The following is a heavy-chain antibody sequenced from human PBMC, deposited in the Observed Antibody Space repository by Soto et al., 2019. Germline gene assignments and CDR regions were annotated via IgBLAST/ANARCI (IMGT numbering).Heavy chain of an antibody. CDR3: AGDLTESSGYYYARRDN. J-gene: IGHJ4*02. V-gene: IGHV1-2*02. CDR2: INPNSGGT. Sequence: ASVKVSCKASGYTFTGYYMRWVRQAPGQGLEWMGWINPNSGGTNYAQKFQGRVTMTRDTSMSTAYMELRRLRSDDTAVYYCAGDLTESSGYYYARRDNWGQGTMVTVSS. CDR1: GYTFTGYY. D-gene: IGHD3-22*01.